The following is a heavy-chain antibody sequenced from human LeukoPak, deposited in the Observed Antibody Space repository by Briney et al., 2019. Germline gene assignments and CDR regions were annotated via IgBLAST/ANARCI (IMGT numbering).Heavy chain of an antibody. V-gene: IGHV1-46*01. CDR3: ARVLWFGESRYGY. CDR2: INPSGGST. Sequence: SSLKVSCKASGYTVTSYYMHWVRQAPGQGLEGRGRINPSGGSTSYAQKFQGRVTMTRDTSTSIVYLELSSLRCEDTAVYYGARVLWFGESRYGYWGQGTLVTVSS. CDR1: GYTVTSYY. J-gene: IGHJ4*02. D-gene: IGHD3-10*01.